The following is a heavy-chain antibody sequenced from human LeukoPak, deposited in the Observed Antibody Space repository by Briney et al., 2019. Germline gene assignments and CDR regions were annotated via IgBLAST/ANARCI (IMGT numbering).Heavy chain of an antibody. D-gene: IGHD3-22*01. V-gene: IGHV3-21*01. J-gene: IGHJ3*02. CDR3: AREPITMMVLINPNDAFDI. Sequence: GRSLRLSCAASGFTFSSYSMNWVSQAPGKGMEWVSAISSSSSYIHYADSVKGRFTISRDNAKNSLYLQMNSLRAEDTAVYYCAREPITMMVLINPNDAFDIWGQGTMVTVSS. CDR2: ISSSSSYI. CDR1: GFTFSSYS.